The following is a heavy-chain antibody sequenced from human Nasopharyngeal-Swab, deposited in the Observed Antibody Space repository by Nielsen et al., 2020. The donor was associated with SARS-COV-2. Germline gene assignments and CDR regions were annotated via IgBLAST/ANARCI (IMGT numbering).Heavy chain of an antibody. CDR2: ISSSSSYI. CDR3: ARALPDTYCGGDCYYT. CDR1: GFTFSSYS. J-gene: IGHJ5*02. V-gene: IGHV3-21*01. D-gene: IGHD2-21*02. Sequence: GESLKISCGASGFTFSSYSMNWVRQAPGKGLEWVSSISSSSSYIYYADSVKGRFTISRDNAKNSLYLQMNSLRAEDTAVYYCARALPDTYCGGDCYYTWGQGTLVTVSS.